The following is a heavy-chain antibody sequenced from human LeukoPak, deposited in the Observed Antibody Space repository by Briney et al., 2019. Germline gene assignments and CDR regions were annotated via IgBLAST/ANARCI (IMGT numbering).Heavy chain of an antibody. V-gene: IGHV3-15*01. J-gene: IGHJ4*02. CDR3: ATGNYYGSRSYAY. CDR2: IKSKTDGGTI. D-gene: IGHD3-10*01. CDR1: GITFINAW. Sequence: GGSLRLSCAASGITFINAWMRWVRQAPGKGLEWVGRIKSKTDGGTIDYAAPVKGRFTISRDDSKNTLYLQMNSLKTEDIAFYYCATGNYYGSRSYAYWGQGTLVTVSS.